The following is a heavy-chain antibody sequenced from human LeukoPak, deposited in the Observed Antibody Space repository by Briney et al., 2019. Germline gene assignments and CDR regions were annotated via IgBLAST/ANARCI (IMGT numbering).Heavy chain of an antibody. Sequence: TGGSLTLSCTASGFTFSPYAMRWVRQAPGKGLEWVSAISGSGGSTYYADSVKGRFTTPRDNSKNTLHLQINSLRAEDTAIYYCAKDRRNWGTRVDYWGQGTLVTVSS. CDR2: ISGSGGST. J-gene: IGHJ4*02. CDR3: AKDRRNWGTRVDY. V-gene: IGHV3-23*01. CDR1: GFTFSPYA. D-gene: IGHD7-27*01.